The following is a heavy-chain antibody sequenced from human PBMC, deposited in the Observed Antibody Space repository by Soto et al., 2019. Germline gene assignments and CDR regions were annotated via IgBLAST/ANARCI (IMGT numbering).Heavy chain of an antibody. CDR1: VGSISSGDYY. V-gene: IGHV4-30-4*01. J-gene: IGHJ5*02. CDR3: ARDTVTKNWFDP. Sequence: PSETLSLTCTVSVGSISSGDYYWSWIRQPPGKGLEWIGYIYYSGSTYYNPSLKSRVTISVDTSKNQFSLKLSSVTAADTAVYYCARDTVTKNWFDPWGQGTLVTVSS. D-gene: IGHD4-4*01. CDR2: IYYSGST.